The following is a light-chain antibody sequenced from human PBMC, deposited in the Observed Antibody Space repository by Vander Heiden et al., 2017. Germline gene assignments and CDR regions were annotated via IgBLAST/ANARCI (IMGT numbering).Light chain of an antibody. CDR1: QSLLHSNGYNY. V-gene: IGKV2-28*01. J-gene: IGKJ1*01. CDR3: MQALQTPWT. CDR2: LGS. Sequence: DIVMTQSPLSLPVTPGEPASISCRPSQSLLHSNGYNYLDWYLQKPGQSPQLLIYLGSNRASGVPDRFSGNGSGTDFTLKISRVEAEDVGVYYCMQALQTPWTFGQGTKVEIK.